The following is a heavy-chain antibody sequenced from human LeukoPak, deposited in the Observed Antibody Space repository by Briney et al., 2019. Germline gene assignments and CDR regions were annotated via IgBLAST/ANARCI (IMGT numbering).Heavy chain of an antibody. CDR3: ARAMAASFGELSFAFDI. Sequence: ASVKVSCKASGYTFTSYGISWVRQAPGQGLEWMGIINPSGGSTSYAQKFQGRVTMTRDTSTSAVYMELSRLRSEDTDVYYCARAMAASFGELSFAFDIWGQGTMVTVSS. CDR1: GYTFTSYG. V-gene: IGHV1-46*01. J-gene: IGHJ3*02. D-gene: IGHD3-10*01. CDR2: INPSGGST.